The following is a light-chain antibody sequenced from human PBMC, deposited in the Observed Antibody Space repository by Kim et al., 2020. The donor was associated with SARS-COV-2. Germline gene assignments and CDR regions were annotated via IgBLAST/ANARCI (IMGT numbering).Light chain of an antibody. V-gene: IGLV3-1*01. J-gene: IGLJ2*01. Sequence: GAPGQTASITCSGDKLGDKYACWYQQKPGKPPVLVIYQDSQRPSGIPERFSGSNSGNTATLTISGTQAMDEADYYCQSWDSSTVVFGGGTQLTVL. CDR2: QDS. CDR3: QSWDSSTVV. CDR1: KLGDKY.